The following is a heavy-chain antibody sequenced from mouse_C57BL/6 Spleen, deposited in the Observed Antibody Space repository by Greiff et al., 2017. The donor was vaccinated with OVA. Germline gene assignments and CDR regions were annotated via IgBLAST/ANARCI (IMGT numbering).Heavy chain of an antibody. CDR1: GYTFTDYE. D-gene: IGHD2-2*01. J-gene: IGHJ4*01. Sequence: QVQLQQSGAELVRPGASVTLSCKASGYTFTDYEMHWVKQTPVHGLEWIGAIDPETGGTAYNQKFKGKAILTADKSSSTAYMELRSLTSEDSAVYSCTRWGGYDGYYAMDYWGQGTSVTVSS. CDR3: TRWGGYDGYYAMDY. CDR2: IDPETGGT. V-gene: IGHV1-15*01.